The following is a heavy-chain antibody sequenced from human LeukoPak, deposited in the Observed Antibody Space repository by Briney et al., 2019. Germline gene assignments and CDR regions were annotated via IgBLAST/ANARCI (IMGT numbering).Heavy chain of an antibody. CDR1: GFTFSSYA. D-gene: IGHD3-22*01. V-gene: IGHV3-23*01. J-gene: IGHJ4*02. Sequence: GGSLRLSCAASGFTFSSYAMSWVRQAPGKGLEWVSAISGSGDRTYYSDSVKGRFTISRDNSKNTLYVQMNSLRAEDTAVYYCAKPLVSDYYDSSGYWGYWGQGTLVTVSS. CDR3: AKPLVSDYYDSSGYWGY. CDR2: ISGSGDRT.